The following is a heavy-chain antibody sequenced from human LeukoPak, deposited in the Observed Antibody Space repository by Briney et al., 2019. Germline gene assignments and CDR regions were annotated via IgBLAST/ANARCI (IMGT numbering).Heavy chain of an antibody. V-gene: IGHV3-21*01. CDR2: ISSSSRHI. CDR1: GFTFSTYT. Sequence: GGSLRLSCAASGFTFSTYTVNWVRQAPGKGLEWVSSISSSSRHIYYADSVKGRFTISRDNAKNSLYLQMNSLRAEDTAVYYCARDAPYSSSWYRAFDIWGQGTMVTVSS. CDR3: ARDAPYSSSWYRAFDI. J-gene: IGHJ3*02. D-gene: IGHD6-13*01.